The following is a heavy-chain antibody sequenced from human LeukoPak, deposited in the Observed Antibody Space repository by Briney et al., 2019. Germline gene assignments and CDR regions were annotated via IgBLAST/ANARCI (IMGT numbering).Heavy chain of an antibody. CDR2: ISGSGGST. V-gene: IGHV3-23*01. D-gene: IGHD3-10*01. CDR1: GFTFSSYA. Sequence: PGGSLRLSCAASGFTFSSYAMTWVRQAPGKGLEWVSGISGSGGSTYYTDSVKGRFTISRDNSKNTLYLQMNSLRAEDTAVYYCAKVGDWNWFDPWGQGTLVTVSS. CDR3: AKVGDWNWFDP. J-gene: IGHJ5*02.